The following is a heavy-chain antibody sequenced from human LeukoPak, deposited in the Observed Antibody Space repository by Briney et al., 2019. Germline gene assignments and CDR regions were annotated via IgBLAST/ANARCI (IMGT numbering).Heavy chain of an antibody. CDR3: ARAPYYYDSSGYYPDRYYYYYMDV. Sequence: ASVKVSCKASGGTFSSYAISWVRQAPGQGLEWMGGIIPIFGTANYAQKFQGRVTITAGESTSTAYMELSSLRSEDTAVYYCARAPYYYDSSGYYPDRYYYYYMDVWGKGTTVTVSS. J-gene: IGHJ6*03. V-gene: IGHV1-69*13. CDR2: IIPIFGTA. CDR1: GGTFSSYA. D-gene: IGHD3-22*01.